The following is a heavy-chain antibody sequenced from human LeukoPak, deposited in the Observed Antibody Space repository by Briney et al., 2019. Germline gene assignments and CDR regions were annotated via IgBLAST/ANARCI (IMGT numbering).Heavy chain of an antibody. CDR2: ISYDGSNK. CDR3: AKAREDEWLLLDDY. J-gene: IGHJ4*02. D-gene: IGHD3-22*01. CDR1: GFTFSSYG. Sequence: PGGSLRLSCAASGFTFSSYGMHWVCQAPGKGLEWVAVISYDGSNKYYADSVKGRFTISRDNSKNTLYLQMNSLRAEDTAVYYCAKAREDEWLLLDDYWGQGTLVTVSS. V-gene: IGHV3-30*18.